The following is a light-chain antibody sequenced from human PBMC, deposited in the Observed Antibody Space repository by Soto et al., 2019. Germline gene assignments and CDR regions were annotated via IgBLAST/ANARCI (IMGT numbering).Light chain of an antibody. J-gene: IGKJ1*01. CDR2: AAS. CDR1: QGISNF. V-gene: IGKV1-27*01. CDR3: QKYNSAPRT. Sequence: DIQMTQSPSSLSASVGDRVTITCRASQGISNFLAWYQHKPGKVPNLLIYAASTLQSGVPPRFSGSGSGTHFTFTISSLQPEDVATYYCQKYNSAPRTFGQGTKVEIK.